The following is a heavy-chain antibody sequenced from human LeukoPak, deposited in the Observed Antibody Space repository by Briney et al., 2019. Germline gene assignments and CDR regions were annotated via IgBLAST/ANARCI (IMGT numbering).Heavy chain of an antibody. D-gene: IGHD2-21*02. J-gene: IGHJ4*02. CDR2: IKQDGSEK. V-gene: IGHV3-7*03. CDR1: GFTFSSYW. Sequence: GGSLRLSCAASGFTFSSYWMSWVRQAPGKGLEWVANIKQDGSEKYYVDSAKGRFTISRDNAKNSLYLQMNSLRAEDTAVYYCARDYSGGDRPPFDYWGQGTLVTVSS. CDR3: ARDYSGGDRPPFDY.